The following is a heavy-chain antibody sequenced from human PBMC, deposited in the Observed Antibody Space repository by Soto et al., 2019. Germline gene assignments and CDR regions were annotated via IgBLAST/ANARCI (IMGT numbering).Heavy chain of an antibody. V-gene: IGHV1-18*01. D-gene: IGHD4-17*01. J-gene: IGHJ4*02. CDR1: GYIFTSYG. Sequence: VWTGPEVKKPGASVKVSCKASGYIFTSYGIAWVRQAPGQGLEWMGWISAHNGKTEYAQKFQGRVTVTRDTSTSTAYLELRSLRSDDTALYYCARGRYGDYWGQGALVTVSS. CDR2: ISAHNGKT. CDR3: ARGRYGDY.